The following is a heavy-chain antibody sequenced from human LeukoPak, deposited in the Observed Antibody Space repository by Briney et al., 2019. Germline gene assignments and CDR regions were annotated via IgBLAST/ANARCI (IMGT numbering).Heavy chain of an antibody. CDR3: ARTPYEIAVAGLYYFDY. CDR2: ISDIGSI. V-gene: IGHV4-59*12. CDR1: GGSISSYY. J-gene: IGHJ4*02. Sequence: PSETLSLTCTVSGGSISSYYWSWIRQPPGKGLEWIAYISDIGSINYNPSLKSRVTISVDTSKNQFSLKLSSVTAADTAVYYCARTPYEIAVAGLYYFDYWGQGTLVTVSS. D-gene: IGHD6-19*01.